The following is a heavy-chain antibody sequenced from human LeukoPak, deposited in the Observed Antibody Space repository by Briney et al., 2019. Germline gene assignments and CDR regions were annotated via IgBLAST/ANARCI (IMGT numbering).Heavy chain of an antibody. J-gene: IGHJ4*02. CDR2: ISAYNGNT. Sequence: ASVKVSCKASGYTFTSYGISWVRQAPGQGLEWMGWISAYNGNTNYAQKLQGRVTVTTDTSTSTAYMELRSLRSDDTAVYYCAREGGWFGELILSFDYWGQGTLVTVSS. D-gene: IGHD3-10*01. CDR1: GYTFTSYG. CDR3: AREGGWFGELILSFDY. V-gene: IGHV1-18*04.